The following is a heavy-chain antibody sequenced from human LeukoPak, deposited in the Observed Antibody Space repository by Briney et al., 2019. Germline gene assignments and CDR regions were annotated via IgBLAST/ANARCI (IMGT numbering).Heavy chain of an antibody. V-gene: IGHV3-21*01. Sequence: GGSLRLSCAASGFTFSSYSMNWVRRAPGKGLEWVSSISSSSSYIYYADSVKGRFTISRDNAKNSLYLQMNSPRAEDTAVYYCASGLVRYYDFWSGYYVYWGQGTLVTVSS. CDR3: ASGLVRYYDFWSGYYVY. D-gene: IGHD3-3*01. CDR2: ISSSSSYI. J-gene: IGHJ4*02. CDR1: GFTFSSYS.